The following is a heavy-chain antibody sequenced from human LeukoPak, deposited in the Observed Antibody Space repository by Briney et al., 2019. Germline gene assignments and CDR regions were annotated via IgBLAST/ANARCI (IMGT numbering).Heavy chain of an antibody. CDR1: GFTFDDYA. Sequence: GGSLRLSCAASGFTFDDYAMHWVRQAPGKGLEWVSGISWNIGSIGYADSVKGRFTISRDNAKSSLYLQMNSLRAEDTALYYCAKDRFSDQVGDVDTAMVSPFDYWGQGTLVTVSS. CDR2: ISWNIGSI. D-gene: IGHD5-18*01. CDR3: AKDRFSDQVGDVDTAMVSPFDY. V-gene: IGHV3-9*01. J-gene: IGHJ4*02.